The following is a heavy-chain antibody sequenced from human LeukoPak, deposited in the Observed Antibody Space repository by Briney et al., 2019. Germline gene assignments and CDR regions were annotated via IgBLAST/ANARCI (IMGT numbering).Heavy chain of an antibody. V-gene: IGHV4-34*01. CDR3: ARGRGYSSGWYLSHWYFDL. D-gene: IGHD6-19*01. Sequence: SETLSLTCAVYGGSFGGYYWSWIRQPPGKGLEWIGEIDHSGSTNYNPSLKSRVTISVDTSKNQFSLKLSSVTAADTAVYYCARGRGYSSGWYLSHWYFDLWGRGTLVTVSS. CDR1: GGSFGGYY. CDR2: IDHSGST. J-gene: IGHJ2*01.